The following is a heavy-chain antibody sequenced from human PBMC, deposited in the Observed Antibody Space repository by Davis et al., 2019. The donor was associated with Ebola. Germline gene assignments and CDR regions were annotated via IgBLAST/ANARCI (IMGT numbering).Heavy chain of an antibody. CDR2: INHSGST. J-gene: IGHJ4*02. CDR1: GGSMSSYY. V-gene: IGHV4-34*01. D-gene: IGHD2-8*01. CDR3: AAQSATPYGY. Sequence: SETLSLTCTVSGGSMSSYYWSWIRQPPGKGLEWIGEINHSGSTNYNPSLKSRVTISVDTSKNQFSLKLSSVTAADTAVYYCAAQSATPYGYWGQGTLVTVSS.